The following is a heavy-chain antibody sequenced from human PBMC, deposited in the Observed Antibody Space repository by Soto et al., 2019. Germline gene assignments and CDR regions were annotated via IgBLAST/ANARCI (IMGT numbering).Heavy chain of an antibody. CDR2: INSDGSST. D-gene: IGHD6-13*01. J-gene: IGHJ3*02. V-gene: IGHV3-74*01. Sequence: GGSLRLSCAASGFTFSSYWMHWVRQAPGKGLVWVSRINSDGSSTNYADSVKGRFTISRDNAKNTLYLQMNSLRAEDTAVYYCARGSGYSSSWYEADVIHDAFDIWGQGTMVTVSS. CDR1: GFTFSSYW. CDR3: ARGSGYSSSWYEADVIHDAFDI.